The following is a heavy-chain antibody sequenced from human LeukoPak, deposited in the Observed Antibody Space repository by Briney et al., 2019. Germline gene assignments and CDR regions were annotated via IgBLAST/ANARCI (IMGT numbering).Heavy chain of an antibody. V-gene: IGHV4-31*03. CDR1: VGSISSGGYY. Sequence: PSETLSLTCTVSVGSISSGGYYWSWIRQHPGKGLEWIGYIYYSGSTYYSPSLKSRVTISIDTSKNQFSLKLSSVTAADTAVYYCARAPKSKKQWLAHFDYWGQGTLVTVSS. CDR2: IYYSGST. D-gene: IGHD6-19*01. J-gene: IGHJ4*02. CDR3: ARAPKSKKQWLAHFDY.